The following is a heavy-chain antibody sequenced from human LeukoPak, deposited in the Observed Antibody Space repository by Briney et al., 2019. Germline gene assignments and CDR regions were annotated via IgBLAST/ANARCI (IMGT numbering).Heavy chain of an antibody. CDR2: IIGSGGST. CDR1: EFTFSSYA. V-gene: IGHV3-23*01. Sequence: GGSLRLSCAASEFTFSSYAMTWVRQAPGKGREWASAIIGSGGSTYYADSVKGRFTISRDNSKNTLYLQMNSLRAEDTAVYYCAKDAAGYCSSTSCFAFDYWGQGTLVTVSS. J-gene: IGHJ4*02. D-gene: IGHD2-2*01. CDR3: AKDAAGYCSSTSCFAFDY.